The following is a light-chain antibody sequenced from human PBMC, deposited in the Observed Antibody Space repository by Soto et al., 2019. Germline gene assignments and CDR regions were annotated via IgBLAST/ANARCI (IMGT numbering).Light chain of an antibody. CDR3: QTFDSSLNVVV. V-gene: IGLV1-40*01. CDR2: DNA. J-gene: IGLJ2*01. Sequence: QSVLTQPPSVSGTPGLRVNISCSGGISNIGKDTVNWYQQLPGTVPKLLKFDNANRPSDVPDRFSASKSGTSASLAITDLQAEDEADYYCQTFDSSLNVVVFGGGTKLTVL. CDR1: ISNIGKDT.